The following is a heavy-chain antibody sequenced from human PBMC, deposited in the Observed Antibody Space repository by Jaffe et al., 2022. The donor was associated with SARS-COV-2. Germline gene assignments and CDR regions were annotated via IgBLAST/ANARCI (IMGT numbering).Heavy chain of an antibody. D-gene: IGHD1-7*01. J-gene: IGHJ5*02. CDR1: GFTFSSYS. Sequence: EVQLVESGGGLVKPGGSLRLSCAASGFTFSSYSMNWVRQAPGKGLEWVSSISSSSSYIYYADSVKGRFTISRDNAKNSLYLQMNSLRAEDTAVYYCAREAQTGTTCADFDPWGQGTLVTVSS. CDR2: ISSSSSYI. CDR3: AREAQTGTTCADFDP. V-gene: IGHV3-21*01.